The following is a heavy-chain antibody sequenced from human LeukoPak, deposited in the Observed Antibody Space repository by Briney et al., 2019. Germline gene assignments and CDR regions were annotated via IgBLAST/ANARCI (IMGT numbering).Heavy chain of an antibody. V-gene: IGHV3-74*01. CDR2: IDTDGTNT. CDR3: ARDNYHTF. Sequence: GGSLRLSCAASGFTFSNSWMHWVRQAPGKGLVWVSRIDTDGTNTHYADSVKGRFSISRDNAKNTRYLQMNSLRAEDTAVYYCARDNYHTFWGQGTMVTVSS. CDR1: GFTFSNSW. D-gene: IGHD5-24*01. J-gene: IGHJ3*01.